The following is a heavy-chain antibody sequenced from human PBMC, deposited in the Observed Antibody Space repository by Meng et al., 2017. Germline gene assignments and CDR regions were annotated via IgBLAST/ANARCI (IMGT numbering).Heavy chain of an antibody. D-gene: IGHD3-10*02. J-gene: IGHJ3*02. CDR2: ISGSGGST. CDR3: TMYDSGHI. Sequence: EVQLVGSGGGLVQPGGSLRLSCEASGFTFSSYAMSWVRQAPGKRLEWVSAISGSGGSTYYADSVKGRFTISRDNSKNTLYLQMNSLITEDTAVYYCTMYDSGHIWGQGTMVTVSS. V-gene: IGHV3-23*04. CDR1: GFTFSSYA.